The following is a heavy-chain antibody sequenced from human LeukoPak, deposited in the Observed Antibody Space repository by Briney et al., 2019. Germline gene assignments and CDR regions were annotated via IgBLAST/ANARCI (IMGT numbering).Heavy chain of an antibody. J-gene: IGHJ3*02. V-gene: IGHV4-34*01. Sequence: SETLSLTCTVSGGSISPFYWNWIRQPPGKGLEWIGEINHSGSTNYNPSLKSRVTISVDTSKNQFSLKLSSVTAADTAVYYCARPIRAGAFDIWGQGTMVTVSS. CDR2: INHSGST. CDR1: GGSISPFY. CDR3: ARPIRAGAFDI.